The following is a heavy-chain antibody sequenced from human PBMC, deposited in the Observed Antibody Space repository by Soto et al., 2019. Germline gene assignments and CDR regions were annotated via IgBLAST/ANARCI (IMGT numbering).Heavy chain of an antibody. CDR3: ARAGVAGLFDY. CDR2: ISYDGSNK. D-gene: IGHD6-19*01. V-gene: IGHV3-30-3*01. J-gene: IGHJ4*02. Sequence: QVQLVESGGGVVQPGRSLRLSCAASGFTFSSYAMHWVRQAPGKGLEWVAVISYDGSNKYYADSVKGRFTISRDNSKNTLYLQMNSLRAEDTAVYYCARAGVAGLFDYWGQGTLVTVSS. CDR1: GFTFSSYA.